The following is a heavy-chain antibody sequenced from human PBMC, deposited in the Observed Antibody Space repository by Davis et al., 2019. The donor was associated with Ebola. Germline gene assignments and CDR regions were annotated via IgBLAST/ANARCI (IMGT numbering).Heavy chain of an antibody. D-gene: IGHD3-22*01. CDR1: GGSFSGYY. V-gene: IGHV4-34*01. CDR2: INHSGST. Sequence: PSETLSLTCAVYGGSFSGYYWSWIRQPPGKGLEWIGEINHSGSTNYNPSLKSRVTISVDTSKNQFSLKLSSVTAADTAVYYCATVGGSGYYYVDYWGQGTLVTVSS. CDR3: ATVGGSGYYYVDY. J-gene: IGHJ4*02.